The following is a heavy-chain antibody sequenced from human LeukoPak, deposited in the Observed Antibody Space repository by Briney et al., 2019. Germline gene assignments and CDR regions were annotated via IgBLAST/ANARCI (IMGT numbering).Heavy chain of an antibody. D-gene: IGHD2-15*01. V-gene: IGHV1-69*05. CDR1: GGTFSSYA. Sequence: SVKVSCKASGGTFSSYAISWVRQAPGQGLEWMGRIIPIFGTANYAQKFQGRVTITTDESTSTAYMELSILRSEDTAVYYCAREAVVVVAASNWFDPWGQGTLVTVSS. CDR3: AREAVVVVAASNWFDP. CDR2: IIPIFGTA. J-gene: IGHJ5*02.